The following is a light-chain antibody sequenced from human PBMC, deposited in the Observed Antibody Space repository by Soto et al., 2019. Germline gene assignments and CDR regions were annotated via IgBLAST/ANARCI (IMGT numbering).Light chain of an antibody. CDR1: QSLSGT. Sequence: EIVLTQSPATLSLSPRERATLSCRASQSLSGTLAWFQQKVGQPPRLLIYGASNRATGIPARFRASGSGTGFTLTISSLEPEDFAVYYCQQRTLWPRTFGQGTKVEIK. CDR2: GAS. CDR3: QQRTLWPRT. J-gene: IGKJ1*01. V-gene: IGKV3-11*01.